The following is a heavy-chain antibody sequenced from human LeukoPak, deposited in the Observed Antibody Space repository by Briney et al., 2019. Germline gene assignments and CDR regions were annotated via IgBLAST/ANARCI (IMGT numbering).Heavy chain of an antibody. Sequence: ASVKVSCKASGYTFTSYGISWVRQAPGQGLEWMGWINAYNGNTNYAQKLQGRVTMTTDTSTSTAYMELRSLRSDDTAVYYCARNMIVVDPLDYWGQGTLVTVSS. CDR1: GYTFTSYG. CDR2: INAYNGNT. CDR3: ARNMIVVDPLDY. V-gene: IGHV1-18*01. D-gene: IGHD3-22*01. J-gene: IGHJ4*02.